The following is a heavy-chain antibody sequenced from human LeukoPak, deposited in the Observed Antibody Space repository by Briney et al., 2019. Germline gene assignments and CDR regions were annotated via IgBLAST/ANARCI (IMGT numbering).Heavy chain of an antibody. CDR2: ISAYNGNT. CDR3: ARDLGSYSNYGTNWFDP. Sequence: ASVKVSCKASGYTFTIYGISWVRQAPGQGLEWMGWISAYNGNTNYAQKLQGRVTMTTDTSTSTAYMELRSLRSDDTAVYYCARDLGSYSNYGTNWFDPWGQGTLVTVSS. D-gene: IGHD4-11*01. V-gene: IGHV1-18*01. CDR1: GYTFTIYG. J-gene: IGHJ5*02.